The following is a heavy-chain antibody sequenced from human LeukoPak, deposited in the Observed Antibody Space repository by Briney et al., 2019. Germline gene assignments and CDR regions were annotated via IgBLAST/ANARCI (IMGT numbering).Heavy chain of an antibody. Sequence: GGSLRLSCAASGFTFRSHWMHWVRQAPGKGLVWVSRINFDGSSTSYADSVKGRFTISRDNAKNTLFLQMNSLRAEDTAVYYCARDPENKDAFDIWGQGTMVTVSS. J-gene: IGHJ3*02. CDR1: GFTFRSHW. CDR2: INFDGSST. V-gene: IGHV3-74*01. D-gene: IGHD1-14*01. CDR3: ARDPENKDAFDI.